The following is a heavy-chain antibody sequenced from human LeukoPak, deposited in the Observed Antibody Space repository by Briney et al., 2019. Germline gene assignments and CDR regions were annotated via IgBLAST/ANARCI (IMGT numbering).Heavy chain of an antibody. CDR2: INPSGGST. CDR3: ARGTERDGSGWYIPEK. J-gene: IGHJ4*02. CDR1: GGTFSSYA. Sequence: ASVKVSCKASGGTFSSYAISWVRQAPGQGLEWMGIINPSGGSTSYAQKFQGRVTMTRDMSTSTVYMELSSLRSEDTAVYYCARGTERDGSGWYIPEKWGQGTLVTVSS. D-gene: IGHD6-19*01. V-gene: IGHV1-46*01.